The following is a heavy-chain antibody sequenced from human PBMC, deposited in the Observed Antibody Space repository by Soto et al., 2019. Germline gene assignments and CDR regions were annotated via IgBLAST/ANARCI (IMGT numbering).Heavy chain of an antibody. CDR2: INSDGSST. Sequence: GGSLRLSCAASGFTFSSYWMHWVRQAPGKGLVWVSRINSDGSSTSYADPVKGRFTISRDNAKNTLYLQMNSLRAEDTAVYYCVRGDTDILSCMDYSGKGTSDTVSS. CDR1: GFTFSSYW. D-gene: IGHD3-9*01. J-gene: IGHJ6*03. CDR3: VRGDTDILSCMDY. V-gene: IGHV3-74*01.